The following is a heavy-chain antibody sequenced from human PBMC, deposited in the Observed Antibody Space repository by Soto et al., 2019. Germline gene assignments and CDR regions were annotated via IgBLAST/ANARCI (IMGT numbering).Heavy chain of an antibody. V-gene: IGHV5-51*01. D-gene: IGHD3-22*01. CDR1: GYSFANYW. CDR3: ARGDSSDYSTATPADY. Sequence: TGESLKISCSGSGYSFANYWIGWVRQMPGKGLEWMGIIYPTDSDTRYSPSFQGQVTISADKSISTAYLQWNSLKASDTAIYFCARGDSSDYSTATPADYWGQGTLVTVSS. CDR2: IYPTDSDT. J-gene: IGHJ4*02.